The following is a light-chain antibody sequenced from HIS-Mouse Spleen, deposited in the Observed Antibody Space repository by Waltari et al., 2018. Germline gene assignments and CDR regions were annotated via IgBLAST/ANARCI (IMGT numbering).Light chain of an antibody. J-gene: IGKJ1*01. V-gene: IGKV1-39*01. CDR2: AAS. CDR3: QQSYSTPRT. CDR1: QSISSW. Sequence: DIQMTQSPSSLSASVGDRVTITCRASQSISSWLNWYQQKPGKAPKLLIYAASSLQSGVPSRFSGSGSGTDVTLTISSLQPEDFATYYCQQSYSTPRTFGQGTKVEIK.